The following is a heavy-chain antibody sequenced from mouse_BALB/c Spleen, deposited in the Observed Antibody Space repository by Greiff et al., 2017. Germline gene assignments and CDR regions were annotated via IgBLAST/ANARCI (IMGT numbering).Heavy chain of an antibody. V-gene: IGHV3-2*02. Sequence: DVQLVESGPGLVKPSQSLSLTCTVTGYSITSDYAWNWIRQFPGNKLEWMGYISYSGSTSYNPSLKSRISITRDTSKNQFFLQLNSVTTEDTATYYCARREDGLDYWGQGTSVTVSS. CDR2: ISYSGST. J-gene: IGHJ4*01. D-gene: IGHD2-3*01. CDR1: GYSITSDYA. CDR3: ARREDGLDY.